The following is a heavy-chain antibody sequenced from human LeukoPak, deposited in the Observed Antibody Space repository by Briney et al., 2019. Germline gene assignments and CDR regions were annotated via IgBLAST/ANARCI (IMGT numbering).Heavy chain of an antibody. J-gene: IGHJ4*02. Sequence: GGSLRLSCAASGFTFSSYAMSWVRQAPGKGLEWVSAISGSGGSTYYADSVKGRFTISRDNSKNTLYLQMNSLRAEDTVVYYCARWSRGYSYGPSDYWGQGTLVTVSS. D-gene: IGHD5-18*01. CDR2: ISGSGGST. CDR3: ARWSRGYSYGPSDY. CDR1: GFTFSSYA. V-gene: IGHV3-23*01.